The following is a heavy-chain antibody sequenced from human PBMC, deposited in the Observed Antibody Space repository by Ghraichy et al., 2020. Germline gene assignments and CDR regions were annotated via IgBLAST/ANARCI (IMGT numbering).Heavy chain of an antibody. CDR1: GGSFSGYY. Sequence: SETLSLTCAVYGGSFSGYYWSWIRQPPGKGLEWIGEINHSGSTNYNPSLKSRVTISVDTSKNQFSLKLSPVTAADTAVYYCAREPCTNGVCYRRSGAFDIWGQGTMVTVSS. CDR2: INHSGST. D-gene: IGHD2-8*01. CDR3: AREPCTNGVCYRRSGAFDI. J-gene: IGHJ3*02. V-gene: IGHV4-34*01.